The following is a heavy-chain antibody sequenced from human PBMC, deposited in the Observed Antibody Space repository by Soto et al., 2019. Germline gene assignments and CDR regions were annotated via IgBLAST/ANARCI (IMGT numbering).Heavy chain of an antibody. CDR1: GFSLSISGVG. CDR2: IYWDDDK. Sequence: QITLKESGPTLVKPTQTLTLTCTFSGFSLSISGVGVGWIRQPPGKALEWLALIYWDDDKRYSPSLKSRLTITKDTSKNQVVLTMTNMDPVDTATYYCAHRLGGIGVAGTFDYWGQGTLVTVSS. V-gene: IGHV2-5*02. CDR3: AHRLGGIGVAGTFDY. J-gene: IGHJ4*02. D-gene: IGHD6-19*01.